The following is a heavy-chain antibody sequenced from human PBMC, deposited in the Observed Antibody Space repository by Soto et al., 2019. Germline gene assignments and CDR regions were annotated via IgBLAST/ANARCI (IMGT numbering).Heavy chain of an antibody. V-gene: IGHV3-21*01. CDR2: ISSSSSYI. CDR3: ARGKGCSGGSSYFDY. J-gene: IGHJ4*02. CDR1: GFTFSSYS. Sequence: EVQLVESGGGLVKPGGSLRLSCAASGFTFSSYSMNWVRQAPGKGLEWVSYISSSSSYIYYADSVKGRFTISRDNAKNSMCLQMNSVRAEDMGVYYCARGKGCSGGSSYFDYWGQGTLVPVSS. D-gene: IGHD2-15*01.